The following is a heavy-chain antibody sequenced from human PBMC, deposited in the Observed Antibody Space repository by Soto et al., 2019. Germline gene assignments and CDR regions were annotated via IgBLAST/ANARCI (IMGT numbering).Heavy chain of an antibody. Sequence: QLGGSLRLSCAASGFTFSSYAMSWVRQAPGKGLEWVSAISGSGGSTYYADSVKGRFTISRDNSKNTLYLQMNSLRAEDTAVYYCAAGGGVIVDPGDVWYGMDVWGQGTTVTVSS. V-gene: IGHV3-23*01. CDR2: ISGSGGST. J-gene: IGHJ6*02. CDR1: GFTFSSYA. CDR3: AAGGGVIVDPGDVWYGMDV. D-gene: IGHD7-27*01.